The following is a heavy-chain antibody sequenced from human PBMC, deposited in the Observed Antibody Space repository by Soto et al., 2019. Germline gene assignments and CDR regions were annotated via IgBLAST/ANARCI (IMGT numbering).Heavy chain of an antibody. V-gene: IGHV3-30-3*01. D-gene: IGHD3-22*01. CDR1: GFTFSSYA. Sequence: SLRLSCAASGFTFSSYAMHWVRQAPGKGLEWVAVISYDGSNKYYADSVKGRFTISRDNSKNTLYLQMNSLRAEDTAVYYCARDRYYDSSGFVDYWGQGTLVTVSS. CDR2: ISYDGSNK. J-gene: IGHJ4*02. CDR3: ARDRYYDSSGFVDY.